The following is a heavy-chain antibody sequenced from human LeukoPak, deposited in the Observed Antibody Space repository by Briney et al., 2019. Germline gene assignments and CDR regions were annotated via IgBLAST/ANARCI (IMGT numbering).Heavy chain of an antibody. CDR1: GFSFRAHW. D-gene: IGHD2-15*01. CDR2: MKEDGSQE. CDR3: ARYSYKHDC. V-gene: IGHV3-7*01. J-gene: IGHJ4*02. Sequence: GGSLRLSCAASGFSFRAHWMTWVRQAPGKGLEWVANMKEDGSQETYVDSVKGRFTISRDNAKNSLYLQMNNVRAEDTAVYYCARYSYKHDCWGQGTLVTVSS.